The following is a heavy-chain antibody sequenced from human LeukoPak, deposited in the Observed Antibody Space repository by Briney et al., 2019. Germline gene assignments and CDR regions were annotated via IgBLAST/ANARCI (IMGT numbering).Heavy chain of an antibody. V-gene: IGHV4-59*01. CDR2: IYYSGST. CDR3: ARDRPGSCSLRGSGRLFDP. Sequence: SETLSLTCTVSGGSISSYYWSWIRQPPGKGLEWIGYIYYSGSTNYNPSLKSRVTISVDTSKNQFSLKLSSVTAADTAVYYCARDRPGSCSLRGSGRLFDPWGQGTLVTVSS. CDR1: GGSISSYY. J-gene: IGHJ5*02. D-gene: IGHD3-10*01.